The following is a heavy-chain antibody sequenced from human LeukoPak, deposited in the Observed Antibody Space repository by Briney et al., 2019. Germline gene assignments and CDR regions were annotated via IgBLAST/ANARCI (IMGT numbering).Heavy chain of an antibody. CDR1: GYTFTSYY. Sequence: GASVKVSCKASGYTFTSYYMHWVRQAPGQGLEWMGIINPIGGSTSYAQKLQGRVTMTRDTSTSTVYMELSSLRSEDTAVYYCARDLFCSGGSCYSQTDWFDPWGQGTLVTVSS. CDR2: INPIGGST. V-gene: IGHV1-46*01. J-gene: IGHJ5*02. D-gene: IGHD2-15*01. CDR3: ARDLFCSGGSCYSQTDWFDP.